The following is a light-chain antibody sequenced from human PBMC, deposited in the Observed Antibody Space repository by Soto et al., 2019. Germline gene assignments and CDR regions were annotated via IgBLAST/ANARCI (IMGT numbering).Light chain of an antibody. CDR3: QQDGSSPRT. Sequence: EIVLTQSPGTLSLSPGERATLSCRASQSVSSSYLAWYQQKPGQAPRLLIYGASSRDTGIPDRFSGSGSGTDFTLTISRLEPEDFAVYYCQQDGSSPRTFGQGTKLEIK. V-gene: IGKV3-20*01. J-gene: IGKJ2*01. CDR1: QSVSSSY. CDR2: GAS.